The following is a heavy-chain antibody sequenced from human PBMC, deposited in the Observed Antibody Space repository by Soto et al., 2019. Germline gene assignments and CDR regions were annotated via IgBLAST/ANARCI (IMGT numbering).Heavy chain of an antibody. Sequence: GASVKVSCKASGFTFTIYGVTWVRQAPGQGLEWMGWISGYNGDTNYAQKFQGRVSMTIDTSTTTAYMELRSLTSDDTAVYYCAKNGQPPYYYYGLDVWGQGTKVTVS. J-gene: IGHJ6*02. D-gene: IGHD2-8*01. CDR2: ISGYNGDT. CDR3: AKNGQPPYYYYGLDV. V-gene: IGHV1-18*01. CDR1: GFTFTIYG.